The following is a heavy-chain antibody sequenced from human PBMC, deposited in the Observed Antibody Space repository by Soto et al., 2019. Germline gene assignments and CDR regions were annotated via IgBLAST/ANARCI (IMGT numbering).Heavy chain of an antibody. J-gene: IGHJ6*02. Sequence: SETLSLTCTVSGGSISSGGYYWSWIRQHPGKGLEWIGYIYYSGSTYYNPSLKSRVTISVDTSKNQFSLKLSSVTAADTAVYYCARDTTVTTHYGMDVWGQGTTVTVSS. D-gene: IGHD4-17*01. CDR2: IYYSGST. V-gene: IGHV4-31*03. CDR3: ARDTTVTTHYGMDV. CDR1: GGSISSGGYY.